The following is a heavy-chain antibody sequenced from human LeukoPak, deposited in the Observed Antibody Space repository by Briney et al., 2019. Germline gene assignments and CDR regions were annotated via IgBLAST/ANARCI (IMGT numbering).Heavy chain of an antibody. CDR1: GFTFSSYS. D-gene: IGHD3-22*01. Sequence: KTGGSLRLSCAASGFTFSSYSMNWVRQAPGKGLEWVSSISSSSYIYYADSVKGRFTISRDNAKNSLYLQMNSLRAEDTAVYYCARWGYYDSSGYYYYTKYYYYYGMDVWGQGTTVTVSS. J-gene: IGHJ6*02. CDR3: ARWGYYDSSGYYYYTKYYYYYGMDV. V-gene: IGHV3-21*01. CDR2: ISSSSYI.